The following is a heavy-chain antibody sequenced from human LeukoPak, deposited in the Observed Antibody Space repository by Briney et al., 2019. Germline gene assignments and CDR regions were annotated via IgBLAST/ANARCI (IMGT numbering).Heavy chain of an antibody. CDR2: IIPIFGTA. Sequence: ASVKVSCKPSGGTFSSYAISWVRQAPGQGLEWMGGIIPIFGTANYAQKFQGRVTITADESTSTAYMELSSLRSEDTAVYYCARDPIYGDYTRGREEYNWFDPWGQGTLVTVSS. J-gene: IGHJ5*02. CDR1: GGTFSSYA. D-gene: IGHD4-17*01. V-gene: IGHV1-69*13. CDR3: ARDPIYGDYTRGREEYNWFDP.